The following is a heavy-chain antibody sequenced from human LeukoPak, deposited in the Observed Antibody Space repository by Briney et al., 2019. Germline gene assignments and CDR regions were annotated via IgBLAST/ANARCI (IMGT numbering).Heavy chain of an antibody. CDR3: GRAMDY. Sequence: GGSLRLSCAASGFTFSSYGMHWVRQAPGKGLEWVANINQDGSEKYYVDSVKGRFTISRDNAKNSLYLQMNSLRAEDTAVYYCGRAMDYWGQGTLVTVSS. CDR1: GFTFSSYG. V-gene: IGHV3-7*03. J-gene: IGHJ4*02. CDR2: INQDGSEK.